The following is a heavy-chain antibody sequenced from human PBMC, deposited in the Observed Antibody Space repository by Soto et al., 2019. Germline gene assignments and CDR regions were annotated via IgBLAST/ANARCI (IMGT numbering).Heavy chain of an antibody. CDR2: IYHSGST. Sequence: PSETLSLTCAVSGGSISSGGYSWSWIRQPPGKGLEWIGYIYHSGSTYYNPSLKSRVTISVDTSKNQFSLKLSSVTAADTAVYYCARSIGVAAARSTHYWGQGTLVTVSS. V-gene: IGHV4-31*11. J-gene: IGHJ4*02. CDR3: ARSIGVAAARSTHY. CDR1: GGSISSGGYS. D-gene: IGHD6-13*01.